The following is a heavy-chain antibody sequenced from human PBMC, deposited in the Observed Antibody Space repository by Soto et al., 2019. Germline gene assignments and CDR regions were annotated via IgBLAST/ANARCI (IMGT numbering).Heavy chain of an antibody. J-gene: IGHJ4*02. CDR3: ARLSSSSSFDF. CDR1: GDSISSGGYF. CDR2: IYYTGST. V-gene: IGHV4-31*03. D-gene: IGHD6-6*01. Sequence: QVQLQESGPGLVKPSQTLSLTCTVSGDSISSGGYFWNWIRQHPGKGLEWIGLIYYTGSTFYNPSLRSRVTFSVDTSKNHFSLKLTSVTGADTAVYFCARLSSSSSFDFWGQGILVTVSS.